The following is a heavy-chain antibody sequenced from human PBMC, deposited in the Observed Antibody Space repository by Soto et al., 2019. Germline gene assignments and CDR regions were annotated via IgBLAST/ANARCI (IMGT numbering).Heavy chain of an antibody. V-gene: IGHV3-23*01. CDR2: ISGSGGST. CDR3: AKDGRYDFWSGYFSGLTWFDP. CDR1: GFTFSSYA. Sequence: PGGSLRLSCASSGFTFSSYAMSWVRQAPGKGLEWVSAISGSGGSTYYADSVKGRFTISRDNSKNTLYLQMNSLRAEDTAVYYCAKDGRYDFWSGYFSGLTWFDPWGQGTLVTVSS. J-gene: IGHJ5*02. D-gene: IGHD3-3*01.